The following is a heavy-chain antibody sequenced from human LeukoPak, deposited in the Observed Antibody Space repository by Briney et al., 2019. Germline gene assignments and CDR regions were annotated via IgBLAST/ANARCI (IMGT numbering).Heavy chain of an antibody. V-gene: IGHV3-21*01. J-gene: IGHJ5*02. CDR1: GFTFSSYS. Sequence: GGSLRLSCAASGFTFSSYSMNWVRQAPGKGLEWVSSISSSSSYIYYADSVKGRFTISRDNAKNSLFLQMNSLRAEDTAVYYCARAPPSLLWFGGLLYPLGLDAWGQGTLVTVSS. CDR3: ARAPPSLLWFGGLLYPLGLDA. CDR2: ISSSSSYI. D-gene: IGHD3-10*01.